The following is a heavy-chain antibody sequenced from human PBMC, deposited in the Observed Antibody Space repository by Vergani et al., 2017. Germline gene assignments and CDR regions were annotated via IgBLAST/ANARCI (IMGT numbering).Heavy chain of an antibody. J-gene: IGHJ3*02. CDR2: INPNSGGT. CDR3: ARDAQGFPDAFDI. V-gene: IGHV1-2*02. Sequence: QVQLVQSGAEVKKPGASVKVSCKASGYTFTGYYMHWVRQAPGQGLEWMGWINPNSGGTNYEQKFQGRVTMTRDTSISTAYMELSRLRSDDTAVYYCARDAQGFPDAFDIWGQGTMVTVSS. CDR1: GYTFTGYY.